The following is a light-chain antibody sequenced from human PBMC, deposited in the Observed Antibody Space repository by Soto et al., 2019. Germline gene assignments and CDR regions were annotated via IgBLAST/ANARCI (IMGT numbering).Light chain of an antibody. CDR1: QTVSSAY. CDR3: QQYGSSPAWT. J-gene: IGKJ1*01. Sequence: IVLTQSPGTLSLSPGDSATLSCRASQTVSSAYVAWYQQKPGQAPKLLTYDASRRASGTPDRFSGSGSGTDFTLTISRLEPEDFAVYYCQQYGSSPAWTFGQGTKVDIK. V-gene: IGKV3-20*01. CDR2: DAS.